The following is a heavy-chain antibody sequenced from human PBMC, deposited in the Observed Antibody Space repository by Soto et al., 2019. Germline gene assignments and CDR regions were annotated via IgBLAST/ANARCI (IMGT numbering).Heavy chain of an antibody. D-gene: IGHD4-17*01. CDR1: GDSISNYY. J-gene: IGHJ6*02. V-gene: IGHV4-59*01. Sequence: PSETLSLTCTVSGDSISNYYWSWIRQPPGKGLEWIGYIYYSGTTNYNPSLKTRVTISLDTSKNQFSLELTSVTTADTAVYYCARDLPSYGDKRGYGMDVWGQGTTVTVSS. CDR2: IYYSGTT. CDR3: ARDLPSYGDKRGYGMDV.